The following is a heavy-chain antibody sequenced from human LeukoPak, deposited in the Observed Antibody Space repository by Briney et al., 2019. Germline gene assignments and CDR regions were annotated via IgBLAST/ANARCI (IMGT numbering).Heavy chain of an antibody. CDR2: TYYRSKWYY. V-gene: IGHV6-1*01. CDR3: VRSHNGDIDY. Sequence: SQTLSLTCAICGDSVSSNNAAWNWIRQSPSRGLEWLGRTYYRSKWYYHYAVSVKSRITIKPDTSKNRFSLQLNFVTPDDTAVYYCVRSHNGDIDYWGQGTLVTVSS. D-gene: IGHD7-27*01. J-gene: IGHJ4*02. CDR1: GDSVSSNNAA.